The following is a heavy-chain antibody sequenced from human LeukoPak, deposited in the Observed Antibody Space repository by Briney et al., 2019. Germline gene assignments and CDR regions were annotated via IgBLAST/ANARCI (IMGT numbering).Heavy chain of an antibody. CDR2: ISAYNGDT. Sequence: ASVKVSFKASGYTFTSYGISWVRQAPGQGLEWMGWISAYNGDTNYAQKLQGRVTMTTDTSTSTAYMELRSLRPDDTAAYYCARGQWLREYDYWGQGTLVTVSS. CDR1: GYTFTSYG. CDR3: ARGQWLREYDY. V-gene: IGHV1-18*01. J-gene: IGHJ4*02. D-gene: IGHD6-19*01.